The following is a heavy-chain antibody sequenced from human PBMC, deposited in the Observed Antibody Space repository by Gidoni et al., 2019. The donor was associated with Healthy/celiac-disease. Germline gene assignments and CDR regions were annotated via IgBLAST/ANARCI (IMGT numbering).Heavy chain of an antibody. CDR1: GFTFSSFA. J-gene: IGHJ6*02. Sequence: QVQLVESGGGVVQPGRSLGLSCAAPGFTFSSFAMHWVRQAPGKGLEWVAVISYDGSNKYYADSVKGRFTISRDNSKNTLYLQMNSLRAEDTAVYYCARGTSPYYSYYYYGMDVWGQGTTVTVSS. CDR2: ISYDGSNK. CDR3: ARGTSPYYSYYYYGMDV. V-gene: IGHV3-30-3*01. D-gene: IGHD3-22*01.